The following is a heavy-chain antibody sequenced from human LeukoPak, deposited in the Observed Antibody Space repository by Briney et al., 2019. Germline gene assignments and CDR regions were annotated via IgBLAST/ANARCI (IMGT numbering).Heavy chain of an antibody. Sequence: PGGSLRLSCAASGFTFSSYAMHWVRQAPGKGLEWVAVISYDGSNKYYADSVKGRFTISRDNSKNTLYLQMNSLRAEDTAVYYCARDGEGGIQLWFARSPFDYWGQGTLVTVSS. CDR2: ISYDGSNK. CDR3: ARDGEGGIQLWFARSPFDY. V-gene: IGHV3-30-3*01. J-gene: IGHJ4*02. D-gene: IGHD5-18*01. CDR1: GFTFSSYA.